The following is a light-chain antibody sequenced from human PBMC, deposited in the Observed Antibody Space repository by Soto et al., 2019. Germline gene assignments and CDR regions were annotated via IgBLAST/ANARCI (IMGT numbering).Light chain of an antibody. J-gene: IGKJ2*01. V-gene: IGKV1-39*01. CDR2: DAS. Sequence: DIQMTQSPSSLSASVGDRVTITCRASQGISTYLVWYQQRQGRAPKLLIYDASSLVSGVPSRFSGSGSGTAFTLTISSLQPEDFATYYCQQSYSTPYTFGQGTKLETK. CDR1: QGISTY. CDR3: QQSYSTPYT.